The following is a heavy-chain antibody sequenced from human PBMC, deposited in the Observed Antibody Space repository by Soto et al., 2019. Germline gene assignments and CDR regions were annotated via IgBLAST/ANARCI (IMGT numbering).Heavy chain of an antibody. CDR1: GGSISSYY. CDR3: ARVPMTTVATDLYVDL. D-gene: IGHD4-17*01. J-gene: IGHJ2*01. Sequence: SETLSLTCTVSGGSISSYYWSWIRQPPGKGLEWIGYIYYSGSTNYNPSLKSRVTISVDTSKNQFSLKLSSVTAADTAVYYCARVPMTTVATDLYVDLWGRGTLVTVSS. CDR2: IYYSGST. V-gene: IGHV4-59*01.